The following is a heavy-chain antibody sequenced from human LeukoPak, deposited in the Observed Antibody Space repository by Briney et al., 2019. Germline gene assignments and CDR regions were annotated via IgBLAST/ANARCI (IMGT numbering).Heavy chain of an antibody. CDR2: IRKDGNEK. D-gene: IGHD1-26*01. CDR3: ARDGYSGSYYDY. CDR1: GFMFGNHA. V-gene: IGHV3-7*04. J-gene: IGHJ4*02. Sequence: PGGSLRLSCAASGFMFGNHAMSWVRQAPGKGLEWVANIRKDGNEKYYVDSVKGRFTISRDNARNSLYLQMNSLRAEDTAVYYCARDGYSGSYYDYWGQGTLVTVSS.